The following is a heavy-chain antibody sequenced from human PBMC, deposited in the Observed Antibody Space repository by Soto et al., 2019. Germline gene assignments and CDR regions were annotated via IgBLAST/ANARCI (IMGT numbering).Heavy chain of an antibody. D-gene: IGHD3-3*01. CDR1: GYSISSGYY. CDR3: AREKTIFGVVIPNWFDP. V-gene: IGHV4-38-2*02. J-gene: IGHJ5*02. CDR2: IYHSGGT. Sequence: SETLSLTCAVSGYSISSGYYWAWIRQPPGKGLEWIGTIYHSGGTFHNPSLKSRVTISVDTAKNQFSLKLRSVTAADTAVYYCAREKTIFGVVIPNWFDPWGQGTLVTVS.